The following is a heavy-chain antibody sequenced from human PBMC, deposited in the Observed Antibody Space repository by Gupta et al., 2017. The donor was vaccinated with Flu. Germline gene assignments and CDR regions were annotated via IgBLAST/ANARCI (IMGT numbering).Heavy chain of an antibody. D-gene: IGHD3-10*01. CDR2: IYPDDSDT. CDR1: GYSFSTDW. V-gene: IGHV5-51*01. CDR3: VKISGAHIRDY. J-gene: IGHJ4*02. Sequence: EVQLVQSGAEVKEPGASLRIPCKGSGYSFSTDWIGWVRQMPGKGLEWMGIIYPDDSDTKYSPSFQGQVTISADKSFSTAYLHWSSLKASDTAIYYCVKISGAHIRDYWGQGTLVTVSS.